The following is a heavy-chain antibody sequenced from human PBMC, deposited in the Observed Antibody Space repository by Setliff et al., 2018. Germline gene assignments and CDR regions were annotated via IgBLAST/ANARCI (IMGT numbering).Heavy chain of an antibody. V-gene: IGHV3-23*01. CDR2: IGGRGIST. J-gene: IGHJ5*01. CDR1: GFTFGDFA. D-gene: IGHD1-26*01. CDR3: LKGGWGATLPS. Sequence: GGSLRLSCSASGFTFGDFAMTWVRQAPGKGLGWVSGIGGRGISTYYADSVKGRFISSRDNSENPLYLQMNSLRAEETAIYYWLKGGWGATLPSWGQGTLVTVSS.